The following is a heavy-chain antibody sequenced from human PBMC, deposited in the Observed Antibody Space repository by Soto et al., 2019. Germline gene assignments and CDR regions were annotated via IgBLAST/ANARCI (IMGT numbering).Heavy chain of an antibody. D-gene: IGHD1-1*01. CDR3: TRQISLQDPTVDD. CDR2: IRSKANSYAT. V-gene: IGHV3-73*02. Sequence: EVQMVESGGDLVQPGGSLTLSCAASGFTFSGSAMHWVRQASGKGMAWVGRIRSKANSYATAYAPSVKVRFTISRDDAKSTAYLQMNSLKTADTAMYYCTRQISLQDPTVDDCGQGGLVTVSS. CDR1: GFTFSGSA. J-gene: IGHJ4*02.